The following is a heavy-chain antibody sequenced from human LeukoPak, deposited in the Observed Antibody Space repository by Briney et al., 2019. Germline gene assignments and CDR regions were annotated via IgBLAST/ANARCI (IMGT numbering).Heavy chain of an antibody. CDR1: GYTFSSYA. CDR3: ASTLAAPELGYFDY. V-gene: IGHV1-69*05. J-gene: IGHJ4*02. D-gene: IGHD2/OR15-2a*01. CDR2: IIPIFGTA. Sequence: GASVKVSCKASGYTFSSYAISWVRQAPGQGLEWMGGIIPIFGTANYAQKFQGRVTITTDESTSTAYMELSSLRSEDTAVYYCASTLAAPELGYFDYWGQGTLVTVSS.